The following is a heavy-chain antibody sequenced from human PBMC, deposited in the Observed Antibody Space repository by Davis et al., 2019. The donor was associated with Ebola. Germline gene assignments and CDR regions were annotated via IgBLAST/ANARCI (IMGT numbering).Heavy chain of an antibody. D-gene: IGHD1-26*01. CDR2: ISGSGGST. Sequence: GESLKISCAASGFTFSSYAMSWVRQAPGKGLEWVSAISGSGGSTYYADSVKGRFTISRDNSKNTLYLQMNSLRAEDTAVYYCARWHTIVGGPFDYWGQGTLVTVSS. CDR3: ARWHTIVGGPFDY. CDR1: GFTFSSYA. J-gene: IGHJ4*02. V-gene: IGHV3-23*01.